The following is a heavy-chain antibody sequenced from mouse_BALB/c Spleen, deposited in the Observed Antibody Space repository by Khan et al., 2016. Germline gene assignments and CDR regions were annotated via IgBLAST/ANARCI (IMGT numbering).Heavy chain of an antibody. J-gene: IGHJ2*01. CDR1: GYSITSDYA. CDR2: ISYSGST. Sequence: EVQLQESGPGLVKPSQSLSLTCTVTGYSITSDYAWNWIRQFPGNKLEWMGYISYSGSTSYNPSLKSRISITRDKSKNQFFLQLNSVNTEDTATYYCARTLLRLYYVDYWGQGTTLTVSS. V-gene: IGHV3-2*02. CDR3: ARTLLRLYYVDY. D-gene: IGHD1-2*01.